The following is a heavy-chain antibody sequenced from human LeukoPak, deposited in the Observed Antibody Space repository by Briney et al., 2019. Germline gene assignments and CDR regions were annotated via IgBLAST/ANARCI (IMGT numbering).Heavy chain of an antibody. D-gene: IGHD5-24*01. V-gene: IGHV3-23*01. CDR1: GFTFSSHG. Sequence: GRSLRLSSAASGFTFSSHGMNWVRQAPRKGLEWVSGIIPSGHTTYYADSVRGRFTISRDNSRNTLYLQMNSLRAEDTAVYYCAKDDRWLQFCCWGQGTLVTVSA. CDR3: AKDDRWLQFCC. CDR2: IIPSGHTT. J-gene: IGHJ4*02.